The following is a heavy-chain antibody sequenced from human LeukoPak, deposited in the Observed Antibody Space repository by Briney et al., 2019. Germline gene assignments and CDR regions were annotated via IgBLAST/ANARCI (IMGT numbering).Heavy chain of an antibody. D-gene: IGHD3-3*01. V-gene: IGHV1-18*01. Sequence: ASVKVSCKASGYTFTSYGISLVRQAPGRGLEWMGWISAYNGNTNYAQKLQGRVTMTTDTSTSTAYMELRSLRSDDTAVYYCARSGIVEWLSYIYYYSYMDVWGKGPTDTVS. CDR2: ISAYNGNT. J-gene: IGHJ6*03. CDR1: GYTFTSYG. CDR3: ARSGIVEWLSYIYYYSYMDV.